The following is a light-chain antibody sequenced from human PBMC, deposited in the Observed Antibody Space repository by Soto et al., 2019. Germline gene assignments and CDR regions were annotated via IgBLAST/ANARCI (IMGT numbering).Light chain of an antibody. CDR3: CSYAGSPYV. CDR2: DVS. CDR1: SSDVGRYNY. V-gene: IGLV2-11*01. J-gene: IGLJ1*01. Sequence: QSVLTQPRSVSGSPGQSVTISCTGTSSDVGRYNYVSWYQHHPGKAPKLMIYDVSTRPSGVPDRFSGSKSGTTASLTISELQAEDEADYYCCSYAGSPYVFGTGTKVTVL.